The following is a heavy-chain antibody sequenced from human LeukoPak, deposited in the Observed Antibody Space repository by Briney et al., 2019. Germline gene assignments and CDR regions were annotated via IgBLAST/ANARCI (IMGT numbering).Heavy chain of an antibody. CDR1: GFTFSSYG. J-gene: IGHJ4*02. V-gene: IGHV3-30*02. CDR3: AKDRGSGYYSVLYFDY. D-gene: IGHD3-22*01. CDR2: IRYDGSNK. Sequence: GGSLRLSCAASGFTFSSYGMHWVRQAPGKGLEWVAFIRYDGSNKYYADSVKGRFTISRDNSKNTLYLQMNSLRAEDTAVYYCAKDRGSGYYSVLYFDYWGQGTLVTVSS.